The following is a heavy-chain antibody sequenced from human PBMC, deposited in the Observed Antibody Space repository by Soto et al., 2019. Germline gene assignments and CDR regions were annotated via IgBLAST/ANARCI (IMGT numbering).Heavy chain of an antibody. J-gene: IGHJ4*02. CDR3: ARQAWTRLDC. V-gene: IGHV4-4*02. Sequence: QLQLQGSGPGRLKPSETLSLTCAFSGASIRSSVWWVWVRQPPGKGLEWIGEIFHSGSTNYNPSLKSRATMSVDKSKNQFSLNLTSVTAADTALYYCARQAWTRLDCWGQGTLVAVSS. D-gene: IGHD2-2*01. CDR2: IFHSGST. CDR1: GASIRSSVW.